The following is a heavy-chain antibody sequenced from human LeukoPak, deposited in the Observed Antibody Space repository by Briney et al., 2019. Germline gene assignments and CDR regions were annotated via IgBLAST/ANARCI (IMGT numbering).Heavy chain of an antibody. D-gene: IGHD5-24*01. CDR1: GFTFSSYA. J-gene: IGHJ4*02. CDR2: LKQDGSKK. Sequence: GGSLRLSCAASGFTFSSYAMTWVRQAPGKGLEWVANLKQDGSKKSYVDSVKGRFTISRDNAKNSLYLQMNSLRAEDTAIYYCTRVGYIDEGIDYWGQGTLVTVSS. V-gene: IGHV3-7*04. CDR3: TRVGYIDEGIDY.